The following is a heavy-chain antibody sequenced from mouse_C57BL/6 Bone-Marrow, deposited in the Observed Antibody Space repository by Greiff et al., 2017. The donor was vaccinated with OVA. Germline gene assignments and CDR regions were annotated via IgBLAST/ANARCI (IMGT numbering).Heavy chain of an antibody. CDR1: GYTFTSSG. J-gene: IGHJ4*01. V-gene: IGHV1-81*01. CDR2: IYPRSGNT. Sequence: QVQLKESGAELARPGASVKLSCKASGYTFTSSGISWVKQRTGQGLEWIGEIYPRSGNTYYNDKFTGKATLTADKSSSTAYVGLRSLTSEDSAVYVCARYLLWVYAMDDWGQGTSVTVSS. CDR3: ARYLLWVYAMDD. D-gene: IGHD2-10*01.